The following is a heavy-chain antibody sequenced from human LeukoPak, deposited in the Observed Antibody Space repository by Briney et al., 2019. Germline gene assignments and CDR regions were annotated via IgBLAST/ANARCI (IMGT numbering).Heavy chain of an antibody. CDR3: ARRIWDGTYYFDY. CDR2: IYTSGST. D-gene: IGHD2/OR15-2a*01. CDR1: GGSISSGSYH. V-gene: IGHV4-61*02. J-gene: IGHJ4*02. Sequence: SQTLPLTCTFSGGSISSGSYHWSWIRQPAGKGLEWIGRIYTSGSTNYNPSLKSRVTISVDTSKNQFSLKLSSMTAADTAVYYCARRIWDGTYYFDYWGQGTLVTVSS.